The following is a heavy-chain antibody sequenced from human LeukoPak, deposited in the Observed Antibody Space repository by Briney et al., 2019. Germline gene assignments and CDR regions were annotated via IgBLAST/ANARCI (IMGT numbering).Heavy chain of an antibody. V-gene: IGHV4-4*02. CDR3: ARAHYGTASPVGGL. Sequence: PSETLSLTCAVSGGSISSSNWWSWVRQPPGRGLEWIGEINRSGSANYNPSLKSRVTVSVDTSKNQFSLKLSSVTAADTAVYYCARAHYGTASPVGGLWGQGTLVTVSS. CDR1: GGSISSSNW. D-gene: IGHD1-1*01. J-gene: IGHJ4*02. CDR2: INRSGSA.